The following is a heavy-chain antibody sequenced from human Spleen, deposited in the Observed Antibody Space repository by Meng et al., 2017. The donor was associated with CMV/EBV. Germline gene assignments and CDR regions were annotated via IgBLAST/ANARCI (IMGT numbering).Heavy chain of an antibody. Sequence: SETLSLTCTVSGDSITSGGSYWSWIRQHPGKGLEWIGYIYYAGDSYHNPSLKSRVIISVDTSKNQFSLKLSSVTAADTAVYYCARDRSNYHYYYGMDVWGQGTTVTVSS. CDR3: ARDRSNYHYYYGMDV. CDR2: IYYAGDS. J-gene: IGHJ6*02. D-gene: IGHD4-11*01. V-gene: IGHV4-31*03. CDR1: GDSITSGGSY.